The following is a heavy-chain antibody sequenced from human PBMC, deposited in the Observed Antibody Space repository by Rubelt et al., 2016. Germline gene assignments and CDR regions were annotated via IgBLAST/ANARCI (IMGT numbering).Heavy chain of an antibody. J-gene: IGHJ6*02. Sequence: DVQLVESGGGLVQPGGSLRLSCAASGFTFSNYNMNWVRQAPGKGLEWVSYISSNTGTIYYAISVKGRFTISRDNSKNRLYLQMNSLRAEDTAVYDCAKDGSMEWLLYYYYGMDVWGQGTTVTVSS. V-gene: IGHV3-48*01. D-gene: IGHD3-3*01. CDR1: GFTFSNYN. CDR2: ISSNTGTI. CDR3: AKDGSMEWLLYYYYGMDV.